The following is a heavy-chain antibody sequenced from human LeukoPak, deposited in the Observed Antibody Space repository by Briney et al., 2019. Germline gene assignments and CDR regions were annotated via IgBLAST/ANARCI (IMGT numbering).Heavy chain of an antibody. V-gene: IGHV4-61*02. CDR2: IYTSGST. Sequence: SETLSLTCTVSGGSISSGRYYWRWIRQPAGKGLEWIGRIYTSGSTNYNPSLKSRVTISVDTSKNQFSLKLSSVTAADTAVYYCARDQTNYYDFWSGYYLGNNWFDPWGQGTLVTVSS. CDR3: ARDQTNYYDFWSGYYLGNNWFDP. CDR1: GGSISSGRYY. D-gene: IGHD3-3*01. J-gene: IGHJ5*02.